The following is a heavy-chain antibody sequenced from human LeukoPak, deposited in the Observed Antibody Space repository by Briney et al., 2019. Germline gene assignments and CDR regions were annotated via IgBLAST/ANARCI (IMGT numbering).Heavy chain of an antibody. D-gene: IGHD3-10*01. CDR1: GYTFTDYY. J-gene: IGHJ4*02. V-gene: IGHV1-2*06. CDR2: ISPKSGGT. Sequence: ASVKVSCKASGYTFTDYYMHWVRQAPGQGLEWMGRISPKSGGTNYAQKFQGRVTMTRDTSITTAYMELSRLRSDDTAVYYCAGVKDTMVRGVIIIPIDYWGQGTLVTVSS. CDR3: AGVKDTMVRGVIIIPIDY.